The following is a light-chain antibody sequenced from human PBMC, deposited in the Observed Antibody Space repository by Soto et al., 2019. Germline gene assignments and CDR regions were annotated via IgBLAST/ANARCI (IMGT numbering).Light chain of an antibody. Sequence: QSALTQPASVSGSPGQSITISCTGTSSDVGGYNYVSWYQQHPGKAPKLMICEVSNRPSGVSNRFSGSKSGNTASLTISGLQAEDEADYYCSSYTSSSTLWVFGGGTKVTV. CDR2: EVS. J-gene: IGLJ3*02. CDR3: SSYTSSSTLWV. V-gene: IGLV2-14*01. CDR1: SSDVGGYNY.